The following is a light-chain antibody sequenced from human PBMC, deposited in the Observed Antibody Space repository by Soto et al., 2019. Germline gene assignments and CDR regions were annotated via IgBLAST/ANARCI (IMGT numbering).Light chain of an antibody. V-gene: IGKV3-15*01. CDR1: QSVSGN. CDR3: QQYGSSRT. Sequence: EIVMTQSPATLSVSPGERATLSCRASQSVSGNLAWYQQKPGQAPRLLIYAASTRATGIPARFSGSGSGTEFTLTISRLEPEDFAVYYCQQYGSSRTFGQGTKVEIK. J-gene: IGKJ1*01. CDR2: AAS.